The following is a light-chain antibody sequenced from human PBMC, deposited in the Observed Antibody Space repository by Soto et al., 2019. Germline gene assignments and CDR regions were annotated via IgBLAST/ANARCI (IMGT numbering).Light chain of an antibody. Sequence: EIVLTQSPATLSMSPGERATLSWRASQSVSTYLAWYQQKPGQAPRLLIFDASNRASGIPSRFSGSGSGTNFTLTISRLEPEDFAVYFCQQRSHWPPLTFGGGTKVEIK. CDR2: DAS. CDR1: QSVSTY. V-gene: IGKV3-11*01. J-gene: IGKJ4*01. CDR3: QQRSHWPPLT.